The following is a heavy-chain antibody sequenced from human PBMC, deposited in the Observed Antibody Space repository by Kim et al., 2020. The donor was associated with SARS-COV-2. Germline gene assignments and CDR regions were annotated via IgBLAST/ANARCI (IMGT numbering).Heavy chain of an antibody. D-gene: IGHD3-9*01. J-gene: IGHJ4*02. CDR1: GFTFGDYA. CDR2: ISWNSGSI. V-gene: IGHV3-9*01. Sequence: GGSLRLSCAASGFTFGDYAMHWVRQAPGKGLEWVSGISWNSGSIGYADSVMGRFTISRDNAKNSLYLQMNSLRAEDTALYYCAKDILRYFDWTQGALGYWGQGTLVTVSS. CDR3: AKDILRYFDWTQGALGY.